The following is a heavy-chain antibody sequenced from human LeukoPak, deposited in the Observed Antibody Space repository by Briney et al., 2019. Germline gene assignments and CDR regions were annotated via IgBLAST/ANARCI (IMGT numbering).Heavy chain of an antibody. Sequence: GVSLRLSCAASGFTFSSYWMSWVRQAPGKGLEWVANIKQDGSEKYYVDSVKGRFTISRDNAKNSPYLQMNSLRAEDTAVYYCARDRSGYFDWLLPHPYYYGMDVWGQGTTVTVSS. CDR3: ARDRSGYFDWLLPHPYYYGMDV. V-gene: IGHV3-7*01. CDR2: IKQDGSEK. CDR1: GFTFSSYW. J-gene: IGHJ6*02. D-gene: IGHD3-9*01.